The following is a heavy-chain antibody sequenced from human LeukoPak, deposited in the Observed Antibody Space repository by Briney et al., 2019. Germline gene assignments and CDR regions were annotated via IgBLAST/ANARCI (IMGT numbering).Heavy chain of an antibody. D-gene: IGHD4-17*01. Sequence: GGSLRLSCAASGFTFSSYRMNWVRQAPGKGLEWVSYISGISTYIYYADSVKGRFTISRDNAKNSLYLQMNSLRAEDTAVYFCAYGDYVGTFAYWGQGTLVTVSS. CDR2: ISGISTYI. J-gene: IGHJ4*02. CDR3: AYGDYVGTFAY. V-gene: IGHV3-21*01. CDR1: GFTFSSYR.